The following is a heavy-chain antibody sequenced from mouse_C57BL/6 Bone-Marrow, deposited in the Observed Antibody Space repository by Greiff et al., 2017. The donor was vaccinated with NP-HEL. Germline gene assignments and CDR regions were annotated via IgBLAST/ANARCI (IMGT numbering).Heavy chain of an antibody. J-gene: IGHJ2*01. CDR1: GYTFTSYW. CDR3: ARRYGSGSDY. CDR2: IDPSDSYT. V-gene: IGHV1-69*01. D-gene: IGHD1-1*01. Sequence: QVQLQQPGAELVMPGASVKLSCKASGYTFTSYWMHWVKQRPGQGLEWIGEIDPSDSYTNYNQKFKGKSTLTVDKSSSTAYMQLSSLTSEDSAVYYCARRYGSGSDYWGQGTTLTVSS.